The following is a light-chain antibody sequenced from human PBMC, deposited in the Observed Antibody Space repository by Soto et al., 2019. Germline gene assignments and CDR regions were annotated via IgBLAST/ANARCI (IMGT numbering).Light chain of an antibody. V-gene: IGKV1-5*03. Sequence: DIQMTQSPSTLSASVGDRVTITCRASQSIGSWLAWYQQKPGKAPKLLIYKSSNLQKRVPSRFSGSGSGTDFTLTINSLQPDDCATYYCQQYNNYYTFGQGTKLEIK. CDR1: QSIGSW. J-gene: IGKJ2*01. CDR2: KSS. CDR3: QQYNNYYT.